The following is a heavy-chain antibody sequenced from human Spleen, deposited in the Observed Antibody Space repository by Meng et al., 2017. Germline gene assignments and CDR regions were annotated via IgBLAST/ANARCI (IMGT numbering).Heavy chain of an antibody. D-gene: IGHD3-3*01. CDR3: ARDPEWHDGFDL. J-gene: IGHJ3*01. V-gene: IGHV3-21*01. CDR1: GFSFSDYS. Sequence: EVQLVESGGGLVKPGGSLRLSCAASGFSFSDYSMNWVRQAPGKGLEWVSSISSSSRYINHASSMKGRFTISRDNAKNSLYLQMNSLRAEDTAVYYCARDPEWHDGFDLWGQGTMVTVSS. CDR2: ISSSSRYI.